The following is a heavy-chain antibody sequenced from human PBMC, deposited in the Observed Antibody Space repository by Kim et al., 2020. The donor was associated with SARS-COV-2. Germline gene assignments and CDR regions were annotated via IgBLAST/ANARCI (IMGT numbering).Heavy chain of an antibody. Sequence: GESLKISCKGSGYSFTSYWISWVRQMPGKGLEWMGRIDPSDSYTNYSPSFQGHVTISADKSISTAYLQWSSLKASDTAMYYCARKYSSSLRYWKFDAFDIWGQGTMVTVSS. CDR3: ARKYSSSLRYWKFDAFDI. J-gene: IGHJ3*02. V-gene: IGHV5-10-1*01. D-gene: IGHD6-6*01. CDR2: IDPSDSYT. CDR1: GYSFTSYW.